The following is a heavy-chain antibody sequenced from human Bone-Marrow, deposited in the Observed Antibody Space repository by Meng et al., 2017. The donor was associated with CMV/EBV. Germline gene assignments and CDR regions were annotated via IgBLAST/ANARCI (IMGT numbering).Heavy chain of an antibody. D-gene: IGHD6-19*01. Sequence: SVKVSCKASGGTFSSYTISWVRQAPGQGLEWMGRIIPILGTANYAQKFQGRVTITTDESTSTAYMELSSLRSEDTAVYYCARDGGGSGWYYYGMDVWGQGTTVTVSS. J-gene: IGHJ6*02. CDR3: ARDGGGSGWYYYGMDV. V-gene: IGHV1-69*16. CDR2: IIPILGTA. CDR1: GGTFSSYT.